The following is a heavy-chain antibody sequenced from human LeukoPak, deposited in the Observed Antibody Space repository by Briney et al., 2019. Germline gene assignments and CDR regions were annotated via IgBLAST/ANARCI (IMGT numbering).Heavy chain of an antibody. CDR1: GFTFSSYA. V-gene: IGHV3-23*01. CDR3: ATNYDFWEDYGMDV. Sequence: PGGSLRLSCAASGFTFSSYAMSWARQAPGKGLEWVSAISGSGGSTYYADSVKGRFTISRDNSKNTLYLQMNSLRAEDTAVYYCATNYDFWEDYGMDVWGQGTTVTVSS. CDR2: ISGSGGST. D-gene: IGHD3-3*01. J-gene: IGHJ6*02.